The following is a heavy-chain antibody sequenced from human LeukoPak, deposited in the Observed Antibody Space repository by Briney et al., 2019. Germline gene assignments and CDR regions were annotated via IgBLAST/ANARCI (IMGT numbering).Heavy chain of an antibody. J-gene: IGHJ4*02. CDR1: GYSISSGYY. V-gene: IGHV4-38-2*02. D-gene: IGHD3-10*01. CDR3: ARQNYYGSGIH. Sequence: SETLSLTCTVSGYSISSGYYWGWIRQPPGKGLEWIGSIYHSGSTYYNPSLKSRVTISVDTSKNQFSLKLSSVTAADTAVYYCARQNYYGSGIHWGQGTLVTVSS. CDR2: IYHSGST.